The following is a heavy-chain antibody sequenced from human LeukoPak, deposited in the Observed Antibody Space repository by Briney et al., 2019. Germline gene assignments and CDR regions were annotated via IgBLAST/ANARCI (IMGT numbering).Heavy chain of an antibody. D-gene: IGHD6-19*01. J-gene: IGHJ4*02. CDR3: ARPSSYSSDWGFDH. CDR2: INEDGSQK. CDR1: GFTFRNYW. Sequence: GGSLRLSCETSGFTFRNYWMSWVRQAPGKGLEWVANINEDGSQKNYVDSMKGRLTISRDNAKNSVYLQIDSLGVDDTGVYYCARPSSYSSDWGFDHWGQGTLVTVCS. V-gene: IGHV3-7*01.